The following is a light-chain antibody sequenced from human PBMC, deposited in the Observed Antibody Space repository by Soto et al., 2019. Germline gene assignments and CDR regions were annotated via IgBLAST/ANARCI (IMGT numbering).Light chain of an antibody. CDR2: AAS. J-gene: IGKJ4*01. CDR3: LQDYNYPLT. Sequence: AIQMTQAASSLSASVGDRVTITCRASQGIRNDLGWYQQKPGKAPKLLIYAASSLQSGVPSRFSGSGSGTDFTLTISSLQPEDFATYYCLQDYNYPLTFGGGTKVDIK. V-gene: IGKV1-6*01. CDR1: QGIRND.